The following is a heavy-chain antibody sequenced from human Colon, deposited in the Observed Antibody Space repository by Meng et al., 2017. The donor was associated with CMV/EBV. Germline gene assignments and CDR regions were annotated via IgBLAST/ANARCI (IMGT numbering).Heavy chain of an antibody. CDR1: GFTFSSYS. CDR3: AKGTGVTGFDY. Sequence: GGSLRLSCAASGFTFSSYSMNWVRQAPGKGLEWVSSISSSSSYIYYADSVKGRFTISRDNSKNTLYLQMNSLRAEDTAVYYCAKGTGVTGFDYWGQGTLVTVSS. D-gene: IGHD4-23*01. J-gene: IGHJ4*02. CDR2: ISSSSSYI. V-gene: IGHV3-21*04.